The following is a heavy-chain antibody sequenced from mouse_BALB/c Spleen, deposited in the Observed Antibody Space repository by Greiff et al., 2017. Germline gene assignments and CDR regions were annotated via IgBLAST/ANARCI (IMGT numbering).Heavy chain of an antibody. J-gene: IGHJ4*01. V-gene: IGHV2-6-5*01. Sequence: VQGVESGPGLVAPSQSLSITCTVSGFSLTDYGVSWIRQPPGKGLEWLGVIWGGGSTYYNSALKSRLSISKDNSKSQVFLKMNSLQTDDTAMYYCAKHSHYYGSSYGGAMDYWGQGTSVTVSS. CDR2: IWGGGST. D-gene: IGHD1-1*01. CDR1: GFSLTDYG. CDR3: AKHSHYYGSSYGGAMDY.